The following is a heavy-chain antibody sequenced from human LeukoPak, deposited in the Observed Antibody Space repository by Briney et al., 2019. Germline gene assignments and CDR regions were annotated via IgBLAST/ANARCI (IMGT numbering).Heavy chain of an antibody. J-gene: IGHJ3*01. V-gene: IGHV3-11*01. CDR3: AKDGAFSASSF. D-gene: IGHD3-3*02. CDR2: VSSSGTTI. Sequence: GSLRLSFAASGFTLSEEYMSWIRQAPGKGLEWISCVSSSGTTIYYADSVKGRFTISRDNVKNSLYLQMNSLRVEDTAVYYCAKDGAFSASSFWGQGTMVAVSS. CDR1: GFTLSEEY.